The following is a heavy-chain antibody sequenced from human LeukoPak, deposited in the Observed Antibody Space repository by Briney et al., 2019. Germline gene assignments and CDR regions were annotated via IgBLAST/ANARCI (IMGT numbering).Heavy chain of an antibody. CDR1: GYTFRNYE. CDR3: ARGHYGGNRYFDI. Sequence: GASVKVSCKASGYTFRNYEINWVRQAPGQGLEWVGWIHPNSGKTGYAQKFQGRVTMTRDTSTETAFMELSSLKFDDTAIFYCARGHYGGNRYFDIWGQGTLVTVSS. J-gene: IGHJ4*02. V-gene: IGHV1-8*01. D-gene: IGHD4-23*01. CDR2: IHPNSGKT.